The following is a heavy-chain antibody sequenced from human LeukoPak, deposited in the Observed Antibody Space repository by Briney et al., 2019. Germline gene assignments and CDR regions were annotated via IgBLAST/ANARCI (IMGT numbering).Heavy chain of an antibody. V-gene: IGHV5-51*01. CDR1: GCSFTSYW. Sequence: GESLKISCKGSGCSFTSYWIGWVRQMPGKGLEWMGIIYPGDSDTRYSPSFQGQVTISADKSISTAYLQWSSLKASDTAMYYCARDYGGNSGYYYYGMDVWGQGTTVTVSS. D-gene: IGHD4-23*01. CDR3: ARDYGGNSGYYYYGMDV. J-gene: IGHJ6*02. CDR2: IYPGDSDT.